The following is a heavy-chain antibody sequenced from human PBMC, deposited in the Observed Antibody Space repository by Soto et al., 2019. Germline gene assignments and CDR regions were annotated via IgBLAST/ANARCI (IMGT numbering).Heavy chain of an antibody. J-gene: IGHJ6*02. CDR1: DGSISSGIYS. V-gene: IGHV4-39*01. CDR2: FYYSDNT. Sequence: QTQLQESGPGLVKPSETLSLTCSVSDGSISSGIYSWGWIRQPPGKGLEWIGTFYYSDNTHYNPSLKSRVIISVDMSKNQFSLKLSSVTAADTAVYYCARLGGHCGTNGCYGYYAMDVWGQGTTVTVSS. D-gene: IGHD2-2*01. CDR3: ARLGGHCGTNGCYGYYAMDV.